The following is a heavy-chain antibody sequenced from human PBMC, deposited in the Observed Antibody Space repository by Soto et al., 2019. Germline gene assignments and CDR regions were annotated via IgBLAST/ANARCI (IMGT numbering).Heavy chain of an antibody. CDR3: ARRGGGYYPYYFDY. D-gene: IGHD3-22*01. CDR1: GGSFSGSY. Sequence: SETLSLTCAVYGGSFSGSYWNWIRQPPGKGLEWIGEIIHSGSTNYNPSLKSRVTISIDTSKNQFSLKLSSLTAADTAVYYCARRGGGYYPYYFDYWGQGGLVTVSS. J-gene: IGHJ4*02. V-gene: IGHV4-34*12. CDR2: IIHSGST.